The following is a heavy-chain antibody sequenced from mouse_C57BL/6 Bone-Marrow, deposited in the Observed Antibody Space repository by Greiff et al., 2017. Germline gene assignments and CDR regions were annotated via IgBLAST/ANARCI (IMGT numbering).Heavy chain of an antibody. CDR2: IDPENGDT. Sequence: VQLKQSGAELVRPGASVKLSCTASGFNIKDDYMHWVKQRPEQGLEWIGWIDPENGDTEYDSKFQGKATITADTSSNTAYLQLSSLTSEDTAVYYGNTYRVRLYLNAMDYWGEGTSVTVSS. V-gene: IGHV14-4*01. CDR3: NTYRVRLYLNAMDY. D-gene: IGHD1-3*01. CDR1: GFNIKDDY. J-gene: IGHJ4*01.